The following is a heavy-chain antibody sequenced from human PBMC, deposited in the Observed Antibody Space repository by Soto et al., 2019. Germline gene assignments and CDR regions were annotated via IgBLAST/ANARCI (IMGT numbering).Heavy chain of an antibody. CDR2: IVPMFGTS. CDR3: NRGSEYDFWSGYL. V-gene: IGHV1-69*06. Sequence: QXXLVQSGAEVRKPGSSVKVSCKVTGGTSTRYAINWVXXXXXXGXEWMGGIVPMFGTSKYAQKFQGRVTITADTSTNIAYMELRSLRSEDTAVYYCNRGSEYDFWSGYLWGQGTLVSVSS. D-gene: IGHD3-3*01. J-gene: IGHJ4*02. CDR1: GGTSTRYA.